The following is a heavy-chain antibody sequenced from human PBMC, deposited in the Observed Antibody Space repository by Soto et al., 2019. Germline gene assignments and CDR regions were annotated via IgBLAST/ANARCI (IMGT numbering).Heavy chain of an antibody. CDR3: ARDKGYSGYVDAFEI. D-gene: IGHD5-12*01. Sequence: PGGSLRLSCAASGFTFSSYAMHWVRQAPGKGLEWVAVISYDGSNKYYADSVKGRFTISRDNSKNTLYLQMNSLRAEDTAVYYCARDKGYSGYVDAFEIWGQGTMVTVSS. CDR2: ISYDGSNK. J-gene: IGHJ3*02. V-gene: IGHV3-30-3*01. CDR1: GFTFSSYA.